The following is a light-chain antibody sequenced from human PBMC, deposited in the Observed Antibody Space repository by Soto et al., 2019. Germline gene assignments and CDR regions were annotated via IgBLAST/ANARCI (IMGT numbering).Light chain of an antibody. Sequence: DIQMTQSPSTLSASVGDRVTITCRASQSISSWLAWYQQKPGKAPKLLIYDASSLESGVPSRFSGSGSGTEFTLTISSLQPDDFETYYCQQYNSYLWTVGQGTKVDIK. V-gene: IGKV1-5*01. CDR3: QQYNSYLWT. CDR1: QSISSW. J-gene: IGKJ1*01. CDR2: DAS.